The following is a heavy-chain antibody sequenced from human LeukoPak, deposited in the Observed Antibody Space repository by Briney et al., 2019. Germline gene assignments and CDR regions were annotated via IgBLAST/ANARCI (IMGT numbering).Heavy chain of an antibody. D-gene: IGHD3-10*01. CDR3: AKSNHITMVRGVIIDP. CDR1: GFTFSSYW. CDR2: INSDGSST. Sequence: GGSLRLSCAASGFTFSSYWMHWVRQAPGKGLVWVSRINSDGSSTSYADSVKGRFTISRDNSKNTLYLQMNSLRAEDTAVYYCAKSNHITMVRGVIIDPWGQGTLVTVSS. V-gene: IGHV3-74*01. J-gene: IGHJ5*02.